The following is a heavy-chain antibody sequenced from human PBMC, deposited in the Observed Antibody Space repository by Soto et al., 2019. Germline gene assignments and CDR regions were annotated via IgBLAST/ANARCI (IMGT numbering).Heavy chain of an antibody. D-gene: IGHD3-22*01. V-gene: IGHV3-23*01. CDR1: GFTFSSYA. CDR2: ISGSGGST. J-gene: IGHJ4*02. CDR3: AKSYYYDSSGYDY. Sequence: LSLTCAASGFTFSSYAMSWVRQAPGKGLEWVSAISGSGGSTYYADSVKGRFTISRDNSKNTLYLQMNSLRAEDTAVYYCAKSYYYDSSGYDYWGQGTLVTVSS.